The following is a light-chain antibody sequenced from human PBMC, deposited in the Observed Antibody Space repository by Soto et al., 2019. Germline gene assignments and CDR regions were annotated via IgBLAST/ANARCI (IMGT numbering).Light chain of an antibody. V-gene: IGKV3-20*01. J-gene: IGKJ5*01. Sequence: IVLTQSPATLSLSPGKRATLSCRASQNISNYLIWYQQKPGQAPRLLIYGASRRATGIPDRFSGSASGTDFTLTISRLEPEDFAVYFCQQYSDLPMTFGQGTRLEIK. CDR3: QQYSDLPMT. CDR2: GAS. CDR1: QNISNY.